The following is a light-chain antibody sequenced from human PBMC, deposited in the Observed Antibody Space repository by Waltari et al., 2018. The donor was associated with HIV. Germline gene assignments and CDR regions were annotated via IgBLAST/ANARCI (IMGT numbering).Light chain of an antibody. CDR1: SSNIGSNY. J-gene: IGLJ1*01. CDR2: GNN. Sequence: QSVLTQPPSASGTPGQRVTISCSGSSSNIGSNYVYWYQQLPGTTPKLLIYGNNRRPSGAPDRCSGSKSGTSASLAISGLRSQEEAEYYCAAWDDSLSGYVFGTGTKVTVL. CDR3: AAWDDSLSGYV. V-gene: IGLV1-47*01.